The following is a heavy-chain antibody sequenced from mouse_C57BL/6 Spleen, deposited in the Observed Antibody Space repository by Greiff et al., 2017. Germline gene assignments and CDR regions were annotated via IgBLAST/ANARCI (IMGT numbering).Heavy chain of an antibody. J-gene: IGHJ1*03. V-gene: IGHV1-53*01. D-gene: IGHD1-3*01. CDR1: CSTFTSYR. CDR2: INPSNGGT. CDR3: AKSSWYFDV. Sequence: VQLQQAGAELVKPGASVKMSCKASCSTFTSYRMHWVKQRPGPGRAWIGNINPSNGGTNYNEKFKSKATLTVDKSSSTAYMQLSSLTSEDSAVYYCAKSSWYFDVWGTGTTVTVSS.